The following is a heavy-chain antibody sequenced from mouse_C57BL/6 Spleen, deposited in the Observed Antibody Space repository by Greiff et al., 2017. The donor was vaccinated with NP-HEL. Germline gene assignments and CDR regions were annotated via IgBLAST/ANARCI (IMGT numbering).Heavy chain of an antibody. Sequence: EVKLMESGPGLVKPSQSLSLTCSVTGYSITSGYYWNWIRQFPGNKLEWMGYISYDGSNNYNPSLTNRISITRDTSKNQFFLKLNSVTTEDTATYYCARGSSYGYFDVWGTGTTVTVSS. J-gene: IGHJ1*03. CDR2: ISYDGSN. CDR1: GYSITSGYY. D-gene: IGHD1-1*01. CDR3: ARGSSYGYFDV. V-gene: IGHV3-6*01.